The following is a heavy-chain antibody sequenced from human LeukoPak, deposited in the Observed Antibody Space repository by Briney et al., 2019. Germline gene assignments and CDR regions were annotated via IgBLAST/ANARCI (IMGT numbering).Heavy chain of an antibody. Sequence: GGSLRLSCAASGFIFSNYAMSWVRQAPGKGLEWVSTVSGSATNTYYADSVKGRFTVTRDNSKNTLYLQMNSLRADDTAVYYCAKGFQTYGELSFDGWGQGTLVTVSS. CDR1: GFIFSNYA. J-gene: IGHJ4*02. CDR2: VSGSATNT. D-gene: IGHD4-17*01. V-gene: IGHV3-23*01. CDR3: AKGFQTYGELSFDG.